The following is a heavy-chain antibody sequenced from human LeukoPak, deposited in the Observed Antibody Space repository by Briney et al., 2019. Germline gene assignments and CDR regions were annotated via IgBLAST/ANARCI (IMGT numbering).Heavy chain of an antibody. CDR2: IYYSGST. V-gene: IGHV4-39*01. D-gene: IGHD3-22*01. CDR1: GGSFSSSSYY. Sequence: SETLSLTCTVSGGSFSSSSYYWGWIRQPPGKGLEWIGSIYYSGSTYYNPSLKSRVTISVDTSKNQFSLKLSSVTAADAAVYYCAREYYYDSSGSLNLNFDYWGQGTLVTVSS. J-gene: IGHJ4*02. CDR3: AREYYYDSSGSLNLNFDY.